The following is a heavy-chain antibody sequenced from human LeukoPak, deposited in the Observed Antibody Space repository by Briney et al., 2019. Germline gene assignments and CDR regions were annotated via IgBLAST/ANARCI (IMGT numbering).Heavy chain of an antibody. V-gene: IGHV4-34*01. CDR3: ARGVRYFDWLSSLYYFDY. J-gene: IGHJ4*02. Sequence: KPSETLSLTCAVYGGSFSGYYWSWIRQPPGKGLEWIGEINHSGSTNYNPSLKSRVTISVDTSKNQFSLKLSSVTVADTAVYYCARGVRYFDWLSSLYYFDYWGQGTLVTVSS. CDR2: INHSGST. CDR1: GGSFSGYY. D-gene: IGHD3-9*01.